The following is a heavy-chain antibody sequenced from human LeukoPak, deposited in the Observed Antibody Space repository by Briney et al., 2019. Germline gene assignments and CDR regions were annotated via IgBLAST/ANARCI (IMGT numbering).Heavy chain of an antibody. D-gene: IGHD5-24*01. CDR2: IRYDGSNK. CDR1: GFTFSSYG. V-gene: IGHV3-30*02. Sequence: PGGSLRLSCAASGFTFSSYGMHWVRQAPGKGLEWVAFIRYDGSNKYYVDSVKGRFTISRDNSKNTPYLQMNSLRAEDTAVYYCAKDAGMATITDYFDYWGQGTLVTVSS. CDR3: AKDAGMATITDYFDY. J-gene: IGHJ4*02.